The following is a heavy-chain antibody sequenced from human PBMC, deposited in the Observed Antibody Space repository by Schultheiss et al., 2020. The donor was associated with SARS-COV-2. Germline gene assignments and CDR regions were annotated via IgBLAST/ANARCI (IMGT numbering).Heavy chain of an antibody. J-gene: IGHJ4*02. V-gene: IGHV4-59*08. Sequence: GSLRLSCTVSGGSISSYYWSWIRQPPGKGLEWIGYIYYSGSTYYNPSLKSRVTISVDTSKNQFSLKLSSVTAADTAVYYCARTLASGYDLGYYFDYWGQGTLVTVSS. D-gene: IGHD5-12*01. CDR1: GGSISSYY. CDR2: IYYSGST. CDR3: ARTLASGYDLGYYFDY.